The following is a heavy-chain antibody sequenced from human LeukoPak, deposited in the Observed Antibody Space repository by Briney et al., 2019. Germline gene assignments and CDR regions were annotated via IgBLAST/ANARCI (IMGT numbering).Heavy chain of an antibody. V-gene: IGHV4-59*01. D-gene: IGHD3-9*01. CDR1: GGSISSYY. CDR2: IYYSGST. CDR3: ARGQYYDILTGYYPFDY. Sequence: SETLSLTCTVSGGSISSYYWSWIRQPPGKGLEWIGYIYYSGSTNYNPSLKCRVTISVDTSKNQFSLKLSSVTAADTAVYYCARGQYYDILTGYYPFDYWGQGTLVTVSS. J-gene: IGHJ4*02.